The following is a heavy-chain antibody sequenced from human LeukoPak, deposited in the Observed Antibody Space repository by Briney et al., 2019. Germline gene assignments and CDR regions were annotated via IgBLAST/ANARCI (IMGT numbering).Heavy chain of an antibody. V-gene: IGHV3-15*01. Sequence: PGGSLRLSCAASGFTFSNAWMSLVRQAPGKGLEWVGRIKSKTDGGTTDYAAPVKGRFTISRDDSKNTLYLQMNSLKTEDTAVYYCTTGVGATYYGMDVWGQGTTVTVPS. CDR3: TTGVGATYYGMDV. D-gene: IGHD1-26*01. CDR1: GFTFSNAW. CDR2: IKSKTDGGTT. J-gene: IGHJ6*02.